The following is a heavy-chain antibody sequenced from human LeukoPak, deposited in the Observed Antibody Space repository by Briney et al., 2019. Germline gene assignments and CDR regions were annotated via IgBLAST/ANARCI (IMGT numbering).Heavy chain of an antibody. Sequence: GGSLRLSCAASGFTFSSYAMSWVRQAPGKGLEWVSAISGSGGSTYYADSVKGRFTISRDNSKNTLYLQMNSLRAEDTAVYYCAKGYSSGWYSLISAFDYWGQGTLVTVSS. V-gene: IGHV3-23*01. CDR1: GFTFSSYA. J-gene: IGHJ4*02. D-gene: IGHD6-19*01. CDR2: ISGSGGST. CDR3: AKGYSSGWYSLISAFDY.